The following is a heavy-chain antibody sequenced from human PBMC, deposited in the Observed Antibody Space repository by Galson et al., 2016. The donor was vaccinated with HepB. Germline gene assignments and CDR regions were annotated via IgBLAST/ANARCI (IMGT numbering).Heavy chain of an antibody. CDR2: ISSSGNTI. J-gene: IGHJ5*01. D-gene: IGHD2-15*01. Sequence: SLRLSCAASGFTFSDYSMTWIRQAPGKGLEWVSYISSSGNTIYYADSVKGRFTISRDNAKNSLSLQVRSLRAEDTAVYYCARAPVIGSCSGGVCVRLFDSWGKGTLVTVSS. CDR3: ARAPVIGSCSGGVCVRLFDS. V-gene: IGHV3-11*01. CDR1: GFTFSDYS.